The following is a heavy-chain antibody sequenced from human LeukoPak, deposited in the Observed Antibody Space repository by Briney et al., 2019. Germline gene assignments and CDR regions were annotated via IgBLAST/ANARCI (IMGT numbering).Heavy chain of an antibody. Sequence: GGSLRLSCAASGFTFSDYYMSWIRQAPGKGLEWVSYISSSGSTIYYADSVKGRFTISRDNAKNSLYLQMNSLRAEDTAVYYCARDASVSFNFGDAFDIWGQGTMVTVSS. D-gene: IGHD1-20*01. CDR1: GFTFSDYY. V-gene: IGHV3-11*01. J-gene: IGHJ3*02. CDR2: ISSSGSTI. CDR3: ARDASVSFNFGDAFDI.